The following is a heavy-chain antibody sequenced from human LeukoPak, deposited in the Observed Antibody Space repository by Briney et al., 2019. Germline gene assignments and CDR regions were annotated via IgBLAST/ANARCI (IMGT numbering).Heavy chain of an antibody. Sequence: KPSETLSLTCAVYGGSFSGYYWSWIRQPPGKGLEWIGEINHSGSTNYNPSLKSRVTISADTSKNQFSLKLSSVTAADTAVYYCARAGVPAATPRPKYYYYYYMDVWGKGTTVTVSS. CDR1: GGSFSGYY. CDR2: INHSGST. CDR3: ARAGVPAATPRPKYYYYYYMDV. D-gene: IGHD2-2*01. V-gene: IGHV4-34*01. J-gene: IGHJ6*03.